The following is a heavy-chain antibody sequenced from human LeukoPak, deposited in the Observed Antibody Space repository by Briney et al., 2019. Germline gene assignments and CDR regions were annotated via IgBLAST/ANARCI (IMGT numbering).Heavy chain of an antibody. CDR3: ARLPGSPTYYYDSSGYLPTYYFDY. J-gene: IGHJ4*02. CDR2: IYYSGTT. D-gene: IGHD3-22*01. Sequence: PSETLSLTCTVSGGSISSRSYYWGWIRQPPGKGLEWIGSIYYSGTTYYNPSLKSRVTISVDTSKNQFSLKLSSVTAADTAVYYCARLPGSPTYYYDSSGYLPTYYFDYWGQGTLVTVSS. CDR1: GGSISSRSYY. V-gene: IGHV4-39*01.